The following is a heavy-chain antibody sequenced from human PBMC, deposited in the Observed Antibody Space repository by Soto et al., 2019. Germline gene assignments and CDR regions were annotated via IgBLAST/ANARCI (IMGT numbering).Heavy chain of an antibody. CDR1: GFTFSSFW. CDR3: AKRGVDTFGFSY. V-gene: IGHV3-74*01. J-gene: IGHJ4*02. Sequence: EVQLVESGGGLVQPGGSLRLSCAVSGFTFSSFWMHWVRQAPGEGLVWVSRINTDGSSTSYAYSVKGRFTISSHNAKNTLYLQMNPLRVEDTAMYYCAKRGVDTFGFSYGGQGILVTVSA. D-gene: IGHD3-10*01. CDR2: INTDGSST.